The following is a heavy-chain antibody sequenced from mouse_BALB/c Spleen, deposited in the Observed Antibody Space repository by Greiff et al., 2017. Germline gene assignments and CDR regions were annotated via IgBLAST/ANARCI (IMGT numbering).Heavy chain of an antibody. CDR2: IYWDDDK. CDR1: GFSLSTSGMG. CDR3: ARKSTMVFDY. Sequence: QVTLKVSGPGILQPSQTLSLTCSFSGFSLSTSGMGVSWIRQPSGKGLEWLAHIYWDDDKRYNPSLKSRLTISKDTSRNQVFLKITSVDTADTATYYCARKSTMVFDYWGQGTTLTVSS. D-gene: IGHD2-2*01. V-gene: IGHV8-12*01. J-gene: IGHJ2*01.